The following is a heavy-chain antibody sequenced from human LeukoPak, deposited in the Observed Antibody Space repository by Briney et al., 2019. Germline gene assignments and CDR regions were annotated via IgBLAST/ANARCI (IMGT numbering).Heavy chain of an antibody. J-gene: IGHJ5*02. V-gene: IGHV4-39*07. CDR1: GGSISSSSYY. D-gene: IGHD6-19*01. CDR2: IYYSGST. Sequence: SETLSLTCTVSGGSISSSSYYWGWIRQPPGKGLEWIGSIYYSGSTNYNPSLKSRVTISVDTSKNQFSLKLSSVTAADTAVYYCARVLRIAVAGNWFDPWGQGTLVTVSS. CDR3: ARVLRIAVAGNWFDP.